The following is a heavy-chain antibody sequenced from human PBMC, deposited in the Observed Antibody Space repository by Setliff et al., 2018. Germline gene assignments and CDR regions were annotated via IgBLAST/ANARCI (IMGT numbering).Heavy chain of an antibody. CDR3: AIIGPDSSGYYWIFDY. CDR1: GHSLTSNH. D-gene: IGHD3-22*01. J-gene: IGHJ4*02. V-gene: IGHV1-24*01. CDR2: FDPEDGER. Sequence: ASVKVSCKASGHSLTSNHFHWGRQAPGKGLEWMGGFDPEDGERIYAHKFQGRVTMTEDTSTDTAYMELSSLRSEDTAMYYCAIIGPDSSGYYWIFDYWGQGTLVTVSS.